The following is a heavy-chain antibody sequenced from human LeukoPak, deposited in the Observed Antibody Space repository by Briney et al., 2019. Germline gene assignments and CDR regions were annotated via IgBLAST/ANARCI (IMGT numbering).Heavy chain of an antibody. J-gene: IGHJ4*02. CDR3: AKMTTVTFAPGGYFDY. V-gene: IGHV1-69*06. CDR2: IIPIFGTA. CDR1: GGTFSSYA. D-gene: IGHD4-17*01. Sequence: ASVKVSCKGSGGTFSSYAISWVRQAPGQGLEWMGGIIPIFGTANYAQKFQGRVTITADKSTSTAYMELSSLRSEDTAVYYCAKMTTVTFAPGGYFDYWGQGALVTVSS.